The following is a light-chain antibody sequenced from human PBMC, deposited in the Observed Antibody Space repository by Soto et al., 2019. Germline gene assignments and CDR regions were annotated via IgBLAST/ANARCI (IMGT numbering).Light chain of an antibody. J-gene: IGLJ1*01. CDR1: SSDVGGYNY. Sequence: QSALTQPPSGSGSPGQSVTISCTGASSDVGGYNYVSWYQQHPGKAPKLMIYEVSKRPSGVPDRFSGSKSGNTASLTVSGLQAEDEADYYCSSYTTDYFYVFGTGTKVIVL. V-gene: IGLV2-8*01. CDR3: SSYTTDYFYV. CDR2: EVS.